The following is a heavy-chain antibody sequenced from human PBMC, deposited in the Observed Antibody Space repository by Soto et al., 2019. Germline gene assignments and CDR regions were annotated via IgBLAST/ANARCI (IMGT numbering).Heavy chain of an antibody. CDR3: ARGDYGNFDY. CDR2: INHSGST. V-gene: IGHV4-34*01. J-gene: IGHJ4*02. CDR1: GGSFSGYY. D-gene: IGHD3-10*01. Sequence: QVQLQQWGAGLLKPSETLSLTCAVYGGSFSGYYWSWIRQPPGKGLEWIGEINHSGSTNYNPSLKGRVTISVDTSKNQFSLKLSSVTAADTAVYSCARGDYGNFDYWGQGTLVTVSS.